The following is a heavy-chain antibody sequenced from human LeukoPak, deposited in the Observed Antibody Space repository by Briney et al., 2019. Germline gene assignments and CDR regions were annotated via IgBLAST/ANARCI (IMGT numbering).Heavy chain of an antibody. CDR2: VTHSGTT. J-gene: IGHJ4*02. D-gene: IGHD3-16*01. V-gene: IGHV4-34*01. CDR3: ARRSYGGVARY. CDR1: GGSFSGYL. Sequence: SETLSLTCGVFGGSFSGYLWTWIRPPPGKGLEWIGEVTHSGTTNYNPTLKSRVTMLVDTSKNQFSLKVSSVTAADTAVYYCARRSYGGVARYWGQGTLVTVSS.